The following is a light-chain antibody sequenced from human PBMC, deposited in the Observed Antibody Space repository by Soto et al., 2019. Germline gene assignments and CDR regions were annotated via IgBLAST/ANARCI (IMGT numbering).Light chain of an antibody. V-gene: IGLV4-69*01. CDR3: QTWGTGIRWV. CDR1: SGHSSYA. J-gene: IGLJ3*02. CDR2: LNSDGSH. Sequence: QSVLTQSPSASASLGASVKLTCTLSSGHSSYAFAWHQQQPEKGPPYLMKLNSDGSHSEGDGIPDRFSGSSSGAERYLTISSLQSEDEADYYCQTWGTGIRWVFGGGTKLTVL.